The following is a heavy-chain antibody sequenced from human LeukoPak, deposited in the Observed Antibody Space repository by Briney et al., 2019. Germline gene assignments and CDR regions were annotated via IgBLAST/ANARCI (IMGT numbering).Heavy chain of an antibody. V-gene: IGHV3-48*01. CDR1: GFTFSSYS. Sequence: QSGGSLRLSCAASGFTFSSYSMNWVRQAPGKGLEWVSYISSSSGTIYYADSVKGRFTISRDNAKNSLYLQMNSLRAEDTAVYYCARDSDPYDFWSGYYLLDYWGQGTLVTVSS. D-gene: IGHD3-3*01. CDR2: ISSSSGTI. J-gene: IGHJ4*02. CDR3: ARDSDPYDFWSGYYLLDY.